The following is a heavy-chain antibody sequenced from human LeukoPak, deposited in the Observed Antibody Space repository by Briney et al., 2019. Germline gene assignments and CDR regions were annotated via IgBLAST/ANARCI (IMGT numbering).Heavy chain of an antibody. J-gene: IGHJ4*02. Sequence: ETLSLTCTVSGGSISSYYWSWIRQPPGKGLEWIGYIYYSGSTNYNPSLKSRVTISVDTSKNQFSLKLSSVTAADTAVYYCARAPSYDFWSGTNFDYWGQGTLVTVSS. CDR1: GGSISSYY. CDR3: ARAPSYDFWSGTNFDY. D-gene: IGHD3-3*01. V-gene: IGHV4-59*01. CDR2: IYYSGST.